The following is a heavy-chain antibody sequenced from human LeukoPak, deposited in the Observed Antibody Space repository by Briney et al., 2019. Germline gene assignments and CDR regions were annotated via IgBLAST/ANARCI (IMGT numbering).Heavy chain of an antibody. CDR3: AKDQNGAYVGAFDS. Sequence: PGGSLRLSCAASGLTFRNYAMTWVRQAPGKGLEWVSSITGGGIGTSYADSVKGRFTVYRDNSKNTLYLQMNSLRAGDTAVYYCAKDQNGAYVGAFDSWGQGTLVTVSS. D-gene: IGHD4-17*01. V-gene: IGHV3-23*01. CDR2: ITGGGIGT. CDR1: GLTFRNYA. J-gene: IGHJ4*02.